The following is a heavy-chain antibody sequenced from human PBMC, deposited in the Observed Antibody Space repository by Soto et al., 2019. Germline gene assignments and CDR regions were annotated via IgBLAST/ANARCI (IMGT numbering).Heavy chain of an antibody. J-gene: IGHJ5*02. Sequence: GGSLRISCAASVFTFSSDAMHWVRQAPGKVLECVAVISYDGSNKYYAASVKGRFTISRDNSQNTLYLQMNSLRAEDTALYYCARAVFSGDTPFDPWGQGTLVTVSS. CDR3: ARAVFSGDTPFDP. V-gene: IGHV3-30-3*01. CDR1: VFTFSSDA. D-gene: IGHD2-15*01. CDR2: ISYDGSNK.